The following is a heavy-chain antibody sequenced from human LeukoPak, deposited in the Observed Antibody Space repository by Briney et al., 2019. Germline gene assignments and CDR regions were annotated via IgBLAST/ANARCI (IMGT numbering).Heavy chain of an antibody. D-gene: IGHD3-10*01. J-gene: IGHJ4*02. CDR3: ANKIRGSYYFDY. CDR2: ISASGGGT. V-gene: IGHV3-23*01. CDR1: GFTFSSYE. Sequence: GGSLRLSCAASGFTFSSYEMNWVRQAPGKGLEWVSVISASGGGTYYADSVKGRFTISRDNSKSTVYLQMNSLRAEVTAVYYCANKIRGSYYFDYWGQGTLVTVSS.